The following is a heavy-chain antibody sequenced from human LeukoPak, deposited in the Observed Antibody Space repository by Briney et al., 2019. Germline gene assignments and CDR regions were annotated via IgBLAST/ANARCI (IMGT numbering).Heavy chain of an antibody. J-gene: IGHJ4*02. CDR3: ARGSSDYPRYFDY. V-gene: IGHV1-3*01. Sequence: ASVKVSCKASGGTFSSYAISWVRQAPGQRLEWMGWINAGNGNTKYSQKFQGRVTITRDTSASTAYMELSSLRSEDTAVYYCARGSSDYPRYFDYWGQGTLVTVSS. D-gene: IGHD3-22*01. CDR2: INAGNGNT. CDR1: GGTFSSYA.